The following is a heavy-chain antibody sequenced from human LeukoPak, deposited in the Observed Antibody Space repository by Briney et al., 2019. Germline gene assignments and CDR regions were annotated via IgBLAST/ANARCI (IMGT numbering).Heavy chain of an antibody. CDR1: GGSISNYY. J-gene: IGHJ4*02. CDR2: IHSSGRT. V-gene: IGHV4-59*08. D-gene: IGHD2-15*01. CDR3: ARHSETCSGGNCFSDYFDY. Sequence: PSETLSLTCTVSGGSISNYYWSWIRQPPGKGLEWIGYIHSSGRTDCNPSLKSRLAISIDTPKNHFSLRLTSVTAADTAVYFCARHSETCSGGNCFSDYFDYWGQGTLVTVSS.